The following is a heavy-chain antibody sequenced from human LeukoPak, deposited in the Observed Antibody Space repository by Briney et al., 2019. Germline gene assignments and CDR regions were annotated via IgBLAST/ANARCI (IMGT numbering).Heavy chain of an antibody. Sequence: GESLKISCKGSGYTFNNYWIGWVRQMPGKGLEWMGVMHPGDADTTYSPSFQGQVTISADESITTAYLQWSSLKATDTAMYYCARRGYDTSWYYYDCWGQGTLVTVSS. CDR2: MHPGDADT. CDR1: GYTFNNYW. D-gene: IGHD2-2*01. CDR3: ARRGYDTSWYYYDC. J-gene: IGHJ4*02. V-gene: IGHV5-51*01.